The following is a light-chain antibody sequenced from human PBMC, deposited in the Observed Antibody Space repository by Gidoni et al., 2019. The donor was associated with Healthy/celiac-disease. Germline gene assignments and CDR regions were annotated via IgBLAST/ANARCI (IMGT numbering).Light chain of an antibody. V-gene: IGKV1-27*01. CDR2: AAS. J-gene: IGKJ3*01. CDR1: QGISNY. CDR3: HRYNSAPRT. Sequence: GARVTNTCRASQGISNYLAWYQQKPGKVPKLLIYAASTLQSGVTSRFSGSGSGTDFTLTISSLQPEDVATYYCHRYNSAPRTFGPGTKVDIK.